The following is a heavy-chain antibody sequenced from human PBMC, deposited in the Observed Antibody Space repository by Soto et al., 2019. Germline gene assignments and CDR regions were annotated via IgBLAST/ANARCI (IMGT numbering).Heavy chain of an antibody. CDR1: GFTFSSYG. J-gene: IGHJ4*02. Sequence: PVGSLRLSCAASGFTFSSYGMHWVRQAPGKGLEWVAVISYDGSNKYYADSVKGRFTISRDNSKNTLYLQMNSLRAEDTAVYYCAKSFNGDWFDYWGQGTLVTVSS. D-gene: IGHD2-21*01. CDR2: ISYDGSNK. CDR3: AKSFNGDWFDY. V-gene: IGHV3-30*18.